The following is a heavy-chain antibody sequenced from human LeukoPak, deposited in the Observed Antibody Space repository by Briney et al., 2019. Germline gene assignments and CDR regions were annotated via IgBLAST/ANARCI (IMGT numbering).Heavy chain of an antibody. CDR3: ARVVAAGRDYYFDY. CDR2: IYYTGTT. CDR1: GASISSNYY. D-gene: IGHD6-13*01. J-gene: IGHJ4*02. Sequence: SQTLSLTCAVSGASISSNYYWSWIRPHPGKGLEWIGNIYYTGTTYYNPSLKSRVTISVDTSKNQFSLELSSVTAADTAVYYCARVVAAGRDYYFDYWGQGTLVTVSS. V-gene: IGHV4-31*11.